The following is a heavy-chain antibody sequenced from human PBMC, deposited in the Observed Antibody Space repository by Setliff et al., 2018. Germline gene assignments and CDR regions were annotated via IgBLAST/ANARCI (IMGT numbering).Heavy chain of an antibody. D-gene: IGHD5-12*01. CDR1: GFNFNTYT. CDR3: ARSPVWLPWFDS. Sequence: GGSLRLSCAASGFNFNTYTMSWVRQAPGKGLEWVSAISDAGNYINYIDSVKGRFTISRDNAKTSLYLQMDSLRAEDTAVYFCARSPVWLPWFDSWGQGTLVTVSS. J-gene: IGHJ5*01. CDR2: ISDAGNYI. V-gene: IGHV3-21*01.